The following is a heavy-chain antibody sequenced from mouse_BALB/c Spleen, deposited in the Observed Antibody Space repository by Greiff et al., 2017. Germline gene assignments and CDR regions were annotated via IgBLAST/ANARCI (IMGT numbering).Heavy chain of an antibody. CDR2: IDPENGDT. D-gene: IGHD1-1*01. V-gene: IGHV14-4*02. CDR3: YYYGSSSLYAMDY. Sequence: VQLQQSGAELVRSGASVKLSCTASGFNIKDYYMHWVKQRPEQGLEWIGWIDPENGDTEYAPKFQGKATMTADTSSNTAYLQLSSLTSEDTAVYYCYYYGSSSLYAMDYWGQGTSVTVSS. J-gene: IGHJ4*01. CDR1: GFNIKDYY.